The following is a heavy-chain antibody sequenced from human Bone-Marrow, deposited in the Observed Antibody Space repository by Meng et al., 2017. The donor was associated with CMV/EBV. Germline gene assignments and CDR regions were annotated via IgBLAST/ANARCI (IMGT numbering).Heavy chain of an antibody. CDR1: GGTFSSYT. J-gene: IGHJ6*02. Sequence: SVKVSCKASGGTFSSYTISWVRQAPGQGLEWMGRIIPILGIANYAQKFQGRVTITADKSTSTAYMELSSLRSEDTAVYYCARVKEWLVNGYYYYGMDVWGQGTTVTVAS. CDR3: ARVKEWLVNGYYYYGMDV. CDR2: IIPILGIA. D-gene: IGHD6-19*01. V-gene: IGHV1-69*02.